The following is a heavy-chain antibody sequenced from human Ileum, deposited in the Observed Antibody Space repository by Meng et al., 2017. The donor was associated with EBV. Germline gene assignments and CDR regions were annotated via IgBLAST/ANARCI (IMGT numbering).Heavy chain of an antibody. J-gene: IGHJ4*02. Sequence: EVQLVESXGGLVQPGGSLRLSCAASGLTFGSHAMSWVRQAPGKGLEWVSGLSGDGGSTFYADSVKVRFTISRHNSKNTVYLQMNSLSAEDTAVYYCAKDQNYAGSGSYYNSWGQGTLVTVSS. CDR3: AKDQNYAGSGSYYNS. V-gene: IGHV3-23*04. D-gene: IGHD3-10*01. CDR1: GLTFGSHA. CDR2: LSGDGGST.